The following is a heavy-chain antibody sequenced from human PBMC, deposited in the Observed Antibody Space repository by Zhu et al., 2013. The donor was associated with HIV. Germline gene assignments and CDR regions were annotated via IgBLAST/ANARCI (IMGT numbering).Heavy chain of an antibody. Sequence: QVQLQQWGAGLLKPSETLSLTCAVYGGSFSGYYWSWIRQPPGKGLEWIGEINHSGSTNYNPSLKSRVTISVDTSKNQFSLKLSSVTAADTAVYYCARGILKRGPFGYWGQGTLVTVSS. CDR3: ARGILKRGPFGY. V-gene: IGHV4-34*01. J-gene: IGHJ4*02. CDR1: GGSFSGYY. CDR2: INHSGST. D-gene: IGHD2-15*01.